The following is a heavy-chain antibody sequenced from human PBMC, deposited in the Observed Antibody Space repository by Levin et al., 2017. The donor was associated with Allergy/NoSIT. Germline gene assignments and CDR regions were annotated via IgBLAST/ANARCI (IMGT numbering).Heavy chain of an antibody. V-gene: IGHV1-2*02. Sequence: GESLKISCKASGYTFTGYYMHWVRQAPGQGLEWMGWINPNSGGTNYAQKFQGRVTMTRDTSISTAYMELSRLRSDDTAVYYCARQWLVEGAFDIWGQGTMVTVSS. CDR2: INPNSGGT. CDR1: GYTFTGYY. D-gene: IGHD6-19*01. CDR3: ARQWLVEGAFDI. J-gene: IGHJ3*02.